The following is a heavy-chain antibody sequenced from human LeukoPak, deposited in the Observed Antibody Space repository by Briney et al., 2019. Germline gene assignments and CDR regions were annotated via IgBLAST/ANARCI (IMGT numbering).Heavy chain of an antibody. CDR1: GYSFTSYW. Sequence: GESLKISWKGSGYSFTSYWIGWVRQMPGKGLEWMAIIYPGDSDTRYSPSFQGQVTISADKSISTAYLQWSTLKASDTAMYYCARPAGTNYFDYWGQGTLVTVSS. CDR3: ARPAGTNYFDY. CDR2: IYPGDSDT. D-gene: IGHD3-10*01. V-gene: IGHV5-51*01. J-gene: IGHJ4*02.